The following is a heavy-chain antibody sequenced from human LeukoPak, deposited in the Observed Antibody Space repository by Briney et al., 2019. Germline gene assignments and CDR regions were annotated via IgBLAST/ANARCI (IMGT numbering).Heavy chain of an antibody. J-gene: IGHJ4*02. CDR3: ARRRSGRGIDY. CDR1: GVSFSGYY. V-gene: IGHV4-34*01. Sequence: SETLSLTCAVYGVSFSGYYWSWIRQPPGKGLEWIGEINHSGSTNYNPSLKSRVTISVDTSKNQFSLKLSSVTAADTAVYYCARRRSGRGIDYWGQGTLVTVSS. D-gene: IGHD2-15*01. CDR2: INHSGST.